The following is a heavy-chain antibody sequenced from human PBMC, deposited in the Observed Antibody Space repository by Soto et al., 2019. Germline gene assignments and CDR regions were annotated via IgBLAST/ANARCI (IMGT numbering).Heavy chain of an antibody. D-gene: IGHD1-26*01. CDR1: GFTFSSYA. J-gene: IGHJ4*02. CDR3: ANTGPQWETGD. CDR2: ISGSGGST. Sequence: EVQLLESGGDLIQPGGSLRLSCAASGFTFSSYAMSWVRQAPGKGLEWVSAISGSGGSTYYADSVKGRFTISRDNSKNTLYLQMNSLRAEDTAVYYCANTGPQWETGDWGQGTLVTVSS. V-gene: IGHV3-23*01.